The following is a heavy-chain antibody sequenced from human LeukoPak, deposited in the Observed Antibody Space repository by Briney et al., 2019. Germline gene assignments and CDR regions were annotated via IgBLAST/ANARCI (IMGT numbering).Heavy chain of an antibody. CDR1: GFTFSSYW. CDR2: INSDGSST. CDR3: ARDYDYGDYPGY. D-gene: IGHD4-17*01. Sequence: PGGSLRLSCAASGFTFSSYWMHWVRQAPGKGLVWVSRINSDGSSTNYADSVKGRFTISRDNAKNSLYLQMNSLRAEDTALYYCARDYDYGDYPGYWGQGTLVTVSS. V-gene: IGHV3-74*01. J-gene: IGHJ4*02.